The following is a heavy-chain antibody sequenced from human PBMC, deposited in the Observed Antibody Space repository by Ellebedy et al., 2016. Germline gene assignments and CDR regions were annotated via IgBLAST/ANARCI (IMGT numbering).Heavy chain of an antibody. J-gene: IGHJ5*02. D-gene: IGHD3-10*01. CDR3: ARDTGGYYGSGWFDP. CDR1: GYTFSSYG. CDR2: LIPVFGTP. V-gene: IGHV1-69*13. Sequence: SVKVSCXASGYTFSSYGISWVRQAPGQGFEWIGGLIPVFGTPNYAQKFQGGVTITADESTTTAYMELSGLTSEDTAVYYCARDTGGYYGSGWFDPWGQGTLVTVSS.